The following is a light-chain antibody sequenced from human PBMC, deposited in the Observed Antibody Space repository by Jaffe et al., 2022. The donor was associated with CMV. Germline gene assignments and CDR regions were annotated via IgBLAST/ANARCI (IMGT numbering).Light chain of an antibody. CDR3: QSYDSSPV. CDR1: SSNIGAGYD. V-gene: IGLV1-40*01. Sequence: QSVLTQPPSVSGAPGQRVTISCTGTSSNIGAGYDVQWYQQVPGTAPKLLIYGNSNRPSGVPDRFSGSKSGTSASLAITGLQTEDEADYYCQSYDSSPVFGGGTKLTVL. CDR2: GNS. J-gene: IGLJ3*02.